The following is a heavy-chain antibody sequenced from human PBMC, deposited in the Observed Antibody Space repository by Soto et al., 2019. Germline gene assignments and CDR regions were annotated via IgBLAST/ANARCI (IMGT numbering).Heavy chain of an antibody. CDR3: AKCRGGDYREYYFDY. CDR2: ISYDGSNK. V-gene: IGHV3-30*18. J-gene: IGHJ4*02. Sequence: GGSLRLSCAASGFTFSSYGMHWVRQAPGKGLEWVAVISYDGSNKYYADSVKGRFTISRDNSKNTLYLQLNTLRAEDTAVYYCAKCRGGDYREYYFDYWGLGTLVTVSS. CDR1: GFTFSSYG. D-gene: IGHD3-10*01.